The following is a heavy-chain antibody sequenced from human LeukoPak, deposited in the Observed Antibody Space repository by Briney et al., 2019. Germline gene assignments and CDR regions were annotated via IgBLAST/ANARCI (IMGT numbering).Heavy chain of an antibody. Sequence: GGSLRLSCAASGFTFSQYWMSWVRQPPGKGLEWVAHIKPDGSEKHYVDSVRGRFTLFRDDAKNSVYLLMNSLRVEDTAVYYCARDSGVGGPWGQGIPVTVSS. J-gene: IGHJ5*02. D-gene: IGHD6-19*01. CDR2: IKPDGSEK. V-gene: IGHV3-7*01. CDR1: GFTFSQYW. CDR3: ARDSGVGGP.